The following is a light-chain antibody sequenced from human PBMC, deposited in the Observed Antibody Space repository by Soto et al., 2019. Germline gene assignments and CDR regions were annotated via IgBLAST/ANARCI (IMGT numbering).Light chain of an antibody. Sequence: DSVLTQSPGTLSLSPGERATLSCRASQSVSSTYLAWYQQKPGQAPRLLIYDTSSRATGIPPRFSGNGSATDFTLTISRLEPEDFAVYNCQHYSSSFLFGGGTKVDIK. CDR2: DTS. CDR3: QHYSSSFL. V-gene: IGKV3-20*01. CDR1: QSVSSTY. J-gene: IGKJ4*01.